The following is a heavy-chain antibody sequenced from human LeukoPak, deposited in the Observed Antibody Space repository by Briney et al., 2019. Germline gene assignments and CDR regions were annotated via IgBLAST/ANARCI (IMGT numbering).Heavy chain of an antibody. CDR1: GYTFTGYY. Sequence: ASVKVSCKASGYTFTGYYMHWVRQAPGQGLEWMGIINPSAITTSYAQKFQGRVTMTRDTSTSTVYLELSSLKSEDTAVYYCARDRDPRRKEKRRATLDYWGQGTLVTVSS. J-gene: IGHJ4*02. V-gene: IGHV1-46*01. CDR3: ARDRDPRRKEKRRATLDY. CDR2: INPSAITT. D-gene: IGHD1-26*01.